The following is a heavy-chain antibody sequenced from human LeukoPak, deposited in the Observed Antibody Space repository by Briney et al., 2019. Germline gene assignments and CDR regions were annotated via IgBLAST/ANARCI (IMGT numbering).Heavy chain of an antibody. Sequence: PGKSLTLSCVASQFTFSHYGMHWVRQAPGKGLEWVAVIWSDGSNQYYADSVKGRFTISRDNSQNTVYLQMNSLRADDTAVYFCAKDAQRGFDYSNSLEYWGQGTLVSVSS. J-gene: IGHJ4*02. D-gene: IGHD4-11*01. CDR3: AKDAQRGFDYSNSLEY. CDR1: QFTFSHYG. V-gene: IGHV3-33*06. CDR2: IWSDGSNQ.